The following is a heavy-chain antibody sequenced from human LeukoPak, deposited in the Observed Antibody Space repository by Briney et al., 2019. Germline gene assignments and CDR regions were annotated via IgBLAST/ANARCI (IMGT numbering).Heavy chain of an antibody. D-gene: IGHD3-22*01. CDR2: ISWNSGSI. J-gene: IGHJ3*02. CDR1: GFTFDDYA. Sequence: GGSLRLSCAASGFTFDDYAMHWVRQAPGKGLEWVSGISWNSGSIGYADSVKGRFTISGDNAKNSLYLQMNSLRAEDTALYHCAKDRDGSGYYLGAFDIWGQGTMVTVSS. V-gene: IGHV3-9*01. CDR3: AKDRDGSGYYLGAFDI.